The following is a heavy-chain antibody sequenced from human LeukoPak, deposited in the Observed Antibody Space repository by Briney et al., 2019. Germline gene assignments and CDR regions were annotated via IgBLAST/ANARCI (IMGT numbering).Heavy chain of an antibody. CDR1: GGSISSSSYY. CDR2: IYYSGST. Sequence: SETLSLTCTVSGGSISSSSYYWGWIRQPPGQGLEWIGSIYYSGSTYYNPSLKSRVTISVDTSKNQFSLKLSSVTAADTAVYYCARHGEDGYFSYWGQGTLVTVSS. V-gene: IGHV4-39*01. D-gene: IGHD5-24*01. CDR3: ARHGEDGYFSY. J-gene: IGHJ4*02.